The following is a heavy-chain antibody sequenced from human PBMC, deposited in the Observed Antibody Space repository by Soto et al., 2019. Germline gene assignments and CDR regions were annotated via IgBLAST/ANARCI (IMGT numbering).Heavy chain of an antibody. V-gene: IGHV3-23*01. CDR2: ISGSGTRT. D-gene: IGHD6-19*01. J-gene: IGHJ4*02. CDR1: GFTFSSYA. Sequence: HPGGSLRLSCAASGFTFSSYAMSGVRQAPGKGLEWVSVISGSGTRTYQADSVKGRFTNSRDNSKNTVYLEMNSLRAEDTAVYYCAGEDDSSGWYGVDYWGQGTLVTVSS. CDR3: AGEDDSSGWYGVDY.